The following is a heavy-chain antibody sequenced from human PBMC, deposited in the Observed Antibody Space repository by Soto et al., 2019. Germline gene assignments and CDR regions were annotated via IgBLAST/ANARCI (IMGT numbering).Heavy chain of an antibody. CDR3: ARDQLGIVAAGDYYYYYFMDV. Sequence: GGSLRLSCAASGLTFSSYWMSWVRQAPGKGLEWVANIKQDGSEKYYVDSVKGRFTISRDNAKNSLYLQMNSLRAEDTAVYYCARDQLGIVAAGDYYYYYFMDVWGKGTTVTVSS. V-gene: IGHV3-7*01. CDR1: GLTFSSYW. J-gene: IGHJ6*03. CDR2: IKQDGSEK. D-gene: IGHD6-13*01.